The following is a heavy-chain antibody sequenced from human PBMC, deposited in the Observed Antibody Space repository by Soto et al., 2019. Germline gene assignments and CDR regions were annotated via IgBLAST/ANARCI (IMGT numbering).Heavy chain of an antibody. D-gene: IGHD2-15*01. V-gene: IGHV5-51*01. Sequence: PGESLKISCKGSGYSFNTHWIGWVRQMPGKGPEWMGIIYPGDSDTRYTPSFQGQVTISADKSISTAYLQWSSLRASDTAMYYCARVRIPHCSGGSCPGPDPWGQGTRVTVS. CDR1: GYSFNTHW. J-gene: IGHJ5*02. CDR2: IYPGDSDT. CDR3: ARVRIPHCSGGSCPGPDP.